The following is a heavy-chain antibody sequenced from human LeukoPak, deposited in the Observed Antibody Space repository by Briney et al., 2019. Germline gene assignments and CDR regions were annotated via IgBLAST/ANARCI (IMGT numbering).Heavy chain of an antibody. CDR2: IIPIFGTA. CDR3: ARVSSLPIAARGDGWFDP. CDR1: GGTFSSYA. V-gene: IGHV1-69*05. D-gene: IGHD6-6*01. J-gene: IGHJ5*02. Sequence: SVKVSCKASGGTFSSYAISWVRQAPGQGLEWMGGIIPIFGTANYAQKFQGRVTITTDESTSTAYMELSSLRSEDTAVYYCARVSSLPIAARGDGWFDPWGQGTLVTVSS.